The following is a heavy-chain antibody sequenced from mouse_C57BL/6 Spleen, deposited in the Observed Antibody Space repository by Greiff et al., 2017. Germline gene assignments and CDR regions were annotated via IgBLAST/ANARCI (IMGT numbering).Heavy chain of an antibody. Sequence: EVMLVESGGGLVQPGGSMKLSCVASGFTFSNYWMNWVRQSTEKGLEWVAQIRLKSDNYATHYAVSVKGRFTISRDDSKSSVDLQMNNLRAEDTGIYYCTVLITTVEGWYFDVWGTGTTVTVSS. CDR3: TVLITTVEGWYFDV. CDR1: GFTFSNYW. J-gene: IGHJ1*03. CDR2: IRLKSDNYAT. V-gene: IGHV6-3*01. D-gene: IGHD1-1*01.